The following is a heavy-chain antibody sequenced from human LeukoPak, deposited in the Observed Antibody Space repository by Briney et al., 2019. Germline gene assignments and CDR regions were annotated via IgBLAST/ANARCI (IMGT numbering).Heavy chain of an antibody. J-gene: IGHJ4*02. D-gene: IGHD2-2*01. CDR3: ARLHCSSTSCYLYIDY. CDR2: IYHSGST. CDR1: GYSISSGYY. Sequence: SETLSLTCAVSGYSISSGYYWGWIRQPPGKGLEWIGSIYHSGSTYYNPSLKSRVTISVDTSKNKFSLKLSSVTAADTAVYYCARLHCSSTSCYLYIDYWGQGTLVTVSS. V-gene: IGHV4-38-2*01.